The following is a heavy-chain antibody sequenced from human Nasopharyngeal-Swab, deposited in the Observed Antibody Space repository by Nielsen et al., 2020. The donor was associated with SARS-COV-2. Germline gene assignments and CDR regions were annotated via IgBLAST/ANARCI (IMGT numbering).Heavy chain of an antibody. CDR2: ISYDGSNK. V-gene: IGHV3-30*18. Sequence: GESLKTSCAASGFTFSSYGMHWVRQAPGKGLEWVAVISYDGSNKYYADSVKGRFTISRDNSKNTLYLQMNSLRAEDTAVYYCAKVFDSAWATGAFDIRGQGTMVTVSS. CDR3: AKVFDSAWATGAFDI. CDR1: GFTFSSYG. J-gene: IGHJ3*02. D-gene: IGHD1-26*01.